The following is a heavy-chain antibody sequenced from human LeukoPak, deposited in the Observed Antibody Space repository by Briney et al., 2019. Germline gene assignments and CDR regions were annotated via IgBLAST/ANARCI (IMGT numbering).Heavy chain of an antibody. J-gene: IGHJ6*02. D-gene: IGHD3-10*01. V-gene: IGHV4-59*01. CDR3: ARDPGPPYYFYGLDV. CDR1: GGSISYY. Sequence: SETLSLTFTVSGGSISYYYSCVRQPPGKGLEGIGDVYYTGSTKYNPSLRSRVTISLDTSRNQFSLNLSSVSAADTAVYYCARDPGPPYYFYGLDVWGQGTTVTVSS. CDR2: VYYTGST.